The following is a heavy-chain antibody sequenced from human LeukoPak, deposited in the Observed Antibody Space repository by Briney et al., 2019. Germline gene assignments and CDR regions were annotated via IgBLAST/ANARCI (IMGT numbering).Heavy chain of an antibody. CDR3: ARDRAGGVGATTFDY. D-gene: IGHD1-26*01. CDR2: INSDGSST. V-gene: IGHV3-74*01. J-gene: IGHJ4*02. CDR1: GFTFSSYW. Sequence: PGGSLRLSCAASGFTFSSYWMHWARHAPGKGLVWVSRINSDGSSTSYADSVKGRFTISRDNAKNTLYLQMNSLRAEDTAVYYCARDRAGGVGATTFDYWGQGTLVTVSS.